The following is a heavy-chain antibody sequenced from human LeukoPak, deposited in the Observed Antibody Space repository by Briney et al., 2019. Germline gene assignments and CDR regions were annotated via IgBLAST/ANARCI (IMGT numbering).Heavy chain of an antibody. D-gene: IGHD2-2*02. V-gene: IGHV3-23*01. Sequence: PGGSLRLSCAASGFTFSSYAMSWVRQAPGKGLEWVSAISGSGGSTYYADSVKGRFTISRGNSKNTLYLQMNSLRADDTAVYYCARQGACSTTTCYIDYWGQGTLVTVSS. CDR3: ARQGACSTTTCYIDY. CDR2: ISGSGGST. J-gene: IGHJ4*02. CDR1: GFTFSSYA.